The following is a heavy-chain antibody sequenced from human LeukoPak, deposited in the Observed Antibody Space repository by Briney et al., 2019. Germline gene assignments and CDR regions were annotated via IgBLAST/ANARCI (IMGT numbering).Heavy chain of an antibody. J-gene: IGHJ3*02. CDR3: ARERETTVTYDAFDI. V-gene: IGHV3-48*03. D-gene: IGHD4-17*01. CDR1: GFTFSSYE. Sequence: GGSLRLSCVASGFTFSSYEMNWVRQAPGKGLEWFSYISRSGHTIYHADSVKGRFTLSRDNAKKSLYLEMKSLRAEDTAVYYCARERETTVTYDAFDIWGLGTMVTVSS. CDR2: ISRSGHTI.